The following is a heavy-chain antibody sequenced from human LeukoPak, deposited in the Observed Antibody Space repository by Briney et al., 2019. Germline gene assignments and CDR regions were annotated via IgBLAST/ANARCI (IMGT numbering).Heavy chain of an antibody. J-gene: IGHJ4*02. Sequence: ASGTLSLTCAVSGYSISSGYYWGWIRQPPGKGLEWIGSIYHSGSTYYNPSLKSRVTISVDTSKNQFSLKLSSVTAADTAVYYCARGYSYGNGYFDYWGQGTLVTVSS. CDR1: GYSISSGYY. D-gene: IGHD5-18*01. V-gene: IGHV4-38-2*01. CDR2: IYHSGST. CDR3: ARGYSYGNGYFDY.